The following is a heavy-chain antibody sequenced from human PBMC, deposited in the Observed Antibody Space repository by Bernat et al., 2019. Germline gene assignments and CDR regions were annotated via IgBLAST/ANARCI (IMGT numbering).Heavy chain of an antibody. J-gene: IGHJ3*02. Sequence: QVTLKESGPVLVKPTETLTLTCTVSGFSLINARMGVSWIRQPPGKALEWLAHIFSNDEKSYSTSLKSMLTISKDTSKSQVVLNMTNMDPVDKATYYSALGNGYLDAFDIWGQGTVVTVSS. D-gene: IGHD5-24*01. CDR3: ALGNGYLDAFDI. V-gene: IGHV2-26*01. CDR1: GFSLINARMG. CDR2: IFSNDEK.